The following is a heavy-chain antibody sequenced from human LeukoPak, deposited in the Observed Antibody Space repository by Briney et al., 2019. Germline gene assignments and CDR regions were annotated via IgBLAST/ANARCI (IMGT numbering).Heavy chain of an antibody. CDR1: GGSFSGYY. D-gene: IGHD1-26*01. J-gene: IGHJ4*02. V-gene: IGHV4-34*01. CDR3: ARERFGGGSYYVDY. Sequence: PSETLSLTCAVYGGSFSGYYWSWIRQPPGKGLEWIGSIYYSGSTYYNPSLKSRVTISVDTSKNQFSLKLSSVTAADTAVYYCARERFGGGSYYVDYWGQGTLVTVSS. CDR2: IYYSGST.